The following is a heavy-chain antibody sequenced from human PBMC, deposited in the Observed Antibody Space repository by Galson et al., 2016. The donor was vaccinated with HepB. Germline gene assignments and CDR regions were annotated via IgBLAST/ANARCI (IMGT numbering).Heavy chain of an antibody. CDR3: ARREDGDYVGWFDP. V-gene: IGHV5-51*01. CDR1: GYSFTRYW. D-gene: IGHD4-17*01. J-gene: IGHJ5*02. CDR2: IYPGDSDA. Sequence: QSGAEVKKPGESLKISCKGSGYSFTRYWIAWVRQMPGKGLEWMGSIYPGDSDARYRPSFQGQVLISADKSIRTAYLQWNTLQASDTATYYCARREDGDYVGWFDPWGQGTLVTVSS.